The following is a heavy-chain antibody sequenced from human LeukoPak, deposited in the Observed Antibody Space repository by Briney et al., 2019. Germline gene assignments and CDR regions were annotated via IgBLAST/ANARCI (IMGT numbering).Heavy chain of an antibody. CDR1: GFTYSTYA. D-gene: IGHD1-14*01. V-gene: IGHV3-30-3*01. Sequence: GGSLRLSCAASGFTYSTYAMHWVRQVPGKGLEWVAVISYDGSNKYYADSVKGRFTISRDNSKNTLYLQMNSLRGEDTGVYYCARDLESEPGQGPDYWGQGTLVTVSS. CDR3: ARDLESEPGQGPDY. J-gene: IGHJ4*02. CDR2: ISYDGSNK.